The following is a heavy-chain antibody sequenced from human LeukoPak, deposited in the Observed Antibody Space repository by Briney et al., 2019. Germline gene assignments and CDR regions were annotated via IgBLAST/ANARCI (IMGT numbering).Heavy chain of an antibody. CDR1: GFIFSSYD. J-gene: IGHJ5*02. CDR2: ISGTGVST. Sequence: GGSLRLSCAASGFIFSSYDMNWVRQAPGKGLEWVSAISGTGVSTYYADSVKGRFTISRDNSKNTLYLQMNSLRADDTAVYYCAKDYASPWGQGTLVSVSS. V-gene: IGHV3-23*01. D-gene: IGHD3-16*01. CDR3: AKDYASP.